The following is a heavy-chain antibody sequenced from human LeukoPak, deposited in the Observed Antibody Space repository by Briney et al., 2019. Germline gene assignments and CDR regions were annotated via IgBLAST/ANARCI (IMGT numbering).Heavy chain of an antibody. CDR3: ARERYYGSGSVYNRIDY. CDR2: INPNSGGT. CDR1: EYTFTGYY. Sequence: ASVTVSCKASEYTFTGYYIHWVRQAPGQGLEWMGWINPNSGGTNYAQKFQGRVTMTRDTSISTAYMELTRLRSDDTAVYYCARERYYGSGSVYNRIDYWGQGTLVTVSS. J-gene: IGHJ4*02. V-gene: IGHV1-2*02. D-gene: IGHD3-10*01.